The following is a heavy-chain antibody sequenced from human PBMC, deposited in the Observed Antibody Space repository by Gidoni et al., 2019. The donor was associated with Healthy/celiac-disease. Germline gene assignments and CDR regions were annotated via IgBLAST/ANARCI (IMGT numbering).Heavy chain of an antibody. J-gene: IGHJ4*02. CDR1: GFSFSRYW. CDR3: ARDASTRIEPGADD. CDR2: IKQDGSEK. Sequence: EVQLVESGGGLVQPGGSLRLSCAASGFSFSRYWMSWVRQAPGKVLGWVANIKQDGSEKYYVDTVKGRFTISRDTAKNALYLQMNSLRAEDTAVYYCARDASTRIEPGADDWGQGTLVTVSS. V-gene: IGHV3-7*01. D-gene: IGHD3-22*01.